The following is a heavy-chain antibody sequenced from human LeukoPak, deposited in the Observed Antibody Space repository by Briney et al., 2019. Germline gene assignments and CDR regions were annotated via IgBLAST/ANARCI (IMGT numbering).Heavy chain of an antibody. Sequence: GGSLRLSCAASGFTFSTYGMHWVRQAPVKGLEWVTFIRSDGNEKYYADSVKGRFTISRDNSKSTLYLQMNSLRAEDTAVYYCAQERDRRGYFDYWGQGTLVTVSS. D-gene: IGHD2-15*01. CDR1: GFTFSTYG. CDR2: IRSDGNEK. CDR3: AQERDRRGYFDY. V-gene: IGHV3-30*02. J-gene: IGHJ4*02.